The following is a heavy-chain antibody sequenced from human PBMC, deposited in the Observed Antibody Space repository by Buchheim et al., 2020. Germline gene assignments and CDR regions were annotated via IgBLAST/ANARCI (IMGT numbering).Heavy chain of an antibody. CDR3: ARDEI. CDR1: GFSFSTKW. CDR2: IAPDGTEK. J-gene: IGHJ4*02. V-gene: IGHV3-7*01. Sequence: EVQLVESGGGLVQPGGSLRLSCAASGFSFSTKWMSWVRQAPGRGLEWVANIAPDGTEKYYVDSVKGGFTISRDNTEDSLYLQMSGLRFEDTAVYYCARDEIWGQGTL.